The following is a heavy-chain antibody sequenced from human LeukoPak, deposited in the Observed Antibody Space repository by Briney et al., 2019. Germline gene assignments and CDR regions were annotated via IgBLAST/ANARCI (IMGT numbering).Heavy chain of an antibody. D-gene: IGHD3-22*01. CDR3: ARDGAYDDTCGYRADF. CDR1: GLRFSDYY. Sequence: GGSLRLSCAASGLRFSDYYMNWFRQTPGKGPEWLSYISHSGYSVQYADSVRGRFTISRDNDKNSLYLQMNSLRGQDTAVYFWARDGAYDDTCGYRADFWGPGTLVTVSS. J-gene: IGHJ4*02. CDR2: ISHSGYSV. V-gene: IGHV3-11*01.